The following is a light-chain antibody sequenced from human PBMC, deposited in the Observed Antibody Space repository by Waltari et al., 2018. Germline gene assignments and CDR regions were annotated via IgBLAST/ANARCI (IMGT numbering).Light chain of an antibody. CDR3: HQYGSSLRT. V-gene: IGKV3-20*01. Sequence: RATLSCRASLSVSSGYLAWYQQKPGQAPRLLIYGASTRATGIPDRFSGSGSGTDFTLTISRLEPEDFAVYYCHQYGSSLRTFGGGTKVEI. CDR2: GAS. J-gene: IGKJ4*01. CDR1: LSVSSGY.